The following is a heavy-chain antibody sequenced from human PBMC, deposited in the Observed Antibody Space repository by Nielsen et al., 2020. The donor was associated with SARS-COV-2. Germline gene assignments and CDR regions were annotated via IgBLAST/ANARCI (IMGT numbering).Heavy chain of an antibody. CDR1: GYTFTSYY. Sequence: ASVKASCKASGYTFTSYYMHWVRQAPGQGLEWMGIINPSGGSTSYAQKFQGRVTMTRDTSTSTVYMELSSLRSEDTAVYYCASGPLEHYDYVWGSYRSTAEYFQHWGQGTLVTVSS. CDR3: ASGPLEHYDYVWGSYRSTAEYFQH. J-gene: IGHJ1*01. V-gene: IGHV1-46*01. D-gene: IGHD3-16*02. CDR2: INPSGGST.